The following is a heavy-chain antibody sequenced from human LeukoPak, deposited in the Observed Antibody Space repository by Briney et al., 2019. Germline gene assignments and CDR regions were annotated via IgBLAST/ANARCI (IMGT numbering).Heavy chain of an antibody. CDR3: ARWDDYYDSSGYLY. J-gene: IGHJ4*02. V-gene: IGHV4-59*01. CDR1: GGSISSYY. Sequence: SETLSLTCTVSGGSISSYYWSWIRQPPGKGLEWIGYIYYSGSTNYNPSLKSRVTISVDTSKNQFSLKLSSVTAADTAVYYCARWDDYYDSSGYLYWGQATLVTVSS. CDR2: IYYSGST. D-gene: IGHD3-22*01.